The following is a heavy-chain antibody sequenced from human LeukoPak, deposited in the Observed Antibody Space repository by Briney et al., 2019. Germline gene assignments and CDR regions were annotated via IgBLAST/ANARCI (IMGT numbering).Heavy chain of an antibody. J-gene: IGHJ6*03. CDR3: ARDPEALQNYFAYYYYYMDV. CDR2: ISSSSSYI. CDR1: GFTFSSYE. V-gene: IGHV3-21*01. D-gene: IGHD3-9*01. Sequence: KTGGSLRLSCAASGFTFSSYEMNWVRQAPGKGLEWVSSISSSSSYIYYADSVKGRFTISRDNAKNSLYLQMNSLRAEDTAVYYCARDPEALQNYFAYYYYYMDVWGKGTTVTVSS.